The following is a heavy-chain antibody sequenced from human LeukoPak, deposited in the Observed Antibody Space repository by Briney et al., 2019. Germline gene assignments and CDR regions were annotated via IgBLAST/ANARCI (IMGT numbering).Heavy chain of an antibody. J-gene: IGHJ4*02. D-gene: IGHD3-10*01. V-gene: IGHV4-59*01. CDR2: IYYSGST. Sequence: SETLSLTCTVSGGSISSYYWSWIRQPPGKGLEWIGYIYYSGSTNYNPSLKSRVTISVDTSKNQFSLKLSSVTAADTAVYYRARDSGFGEDYWGQGTLVTVSS. CDR3: ARDSGFGEDY. CDR1: GGSISSYY.